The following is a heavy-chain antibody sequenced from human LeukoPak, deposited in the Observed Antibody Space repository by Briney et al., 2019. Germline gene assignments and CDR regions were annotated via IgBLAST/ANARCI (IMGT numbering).Heavy chain of an antibody. CDR3: ASSTAAAGRLLYYYYGMDV. J-gene: IGHJ6*02. D-gene: IGHD6-13*01. CDR2: INPNSGGT. Sequence: ASVKVSCKASGYTFTGYYMHWVRQAPGQGLEWMGWINPNSGGTNYAQKFQGRVTMTRDTSISTAYMELSRLRSDDTAVYYCASSTAAAGRLLYYYYGMDVWGQGTTVTVSS. V-gene: IGHV1-2*02. CDR1: GYTFTGYY.